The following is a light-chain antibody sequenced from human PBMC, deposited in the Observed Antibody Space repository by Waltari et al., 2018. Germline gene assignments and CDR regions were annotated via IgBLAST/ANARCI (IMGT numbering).Light chain of an antibody. J-gene: IGKJ4*01. V-gene: IGKV3-15*01. Sequence: EIVMTQSPATLSVSPGERATLSCRASQSVNSNLSWDQQRPGQAPRLLIYGASTTATGIPARFTGSGSGTEFTLTISSLQSEDFAVYYCQQYNNWPLTFGGGTEVEIK. CDR1: QSVNSN. CDR2: GAS. CDR3: QQYNNWPLT.